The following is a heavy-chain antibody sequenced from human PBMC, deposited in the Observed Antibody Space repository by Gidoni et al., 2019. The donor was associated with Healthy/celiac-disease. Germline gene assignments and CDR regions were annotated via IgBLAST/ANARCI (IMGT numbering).Heavy chain of an antibody. V-gene: IGHV3-66*02. Sequence: EVQLVESGGGLVQPGVSLRLSCAASGFTVRSNYMSWVRQAPGKGLEWVSVIYSGGSTYYADSVKGRFTISRDNSKNTLYLQMNSLRAEDTAVYYCARDYAMVRGVSPFGMDVWGQGTTVTVSS. CDR3: ARDYAMVRGVSPFGMDV. CDR1: GFTVRSNY. J-gene: IGHJ6*02. CDR2: IYSGGST. D-gene: IGHD3-10*01.